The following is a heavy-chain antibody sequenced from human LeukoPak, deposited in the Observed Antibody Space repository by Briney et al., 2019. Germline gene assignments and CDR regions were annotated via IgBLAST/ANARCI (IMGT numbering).Heavy chain of an antibody. CDR3: AKFVDPMVTSPFDY. Sequence: GGSLRLSCAASGFAFSSYAMSWVRQAPGKGLEWVSAISAGGSTYYADSVKGRFTISRDNSNNTLYLQINSLRAEDTAVYYCAKFVDPMVTSPFDYWGQGTLVTVSS. CDR1: GFAFSSYA. J-gene: IGHJ4*02. D-gene: IGHD5-18*01. CDR2: ISAGGST. V-gene: IGHV3-23*01.